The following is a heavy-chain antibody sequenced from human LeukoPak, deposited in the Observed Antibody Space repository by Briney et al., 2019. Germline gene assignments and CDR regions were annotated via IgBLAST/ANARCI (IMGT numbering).Heavy chain of an antibody. CDR3: AKGSSGEYAY. D-gene: IGHD7-27*01. J-gene: IGHJ4*02. Sequence: GGSLRLSCAASGFTFSSYGMHWVRQAPGKGLEWVAVISYDGSNKYYADSVKGRFTISRDNSKNTLYLQMNSLRAEDTAVYYCAKGSSGEYAYWGQGTLVTVSS. V-gene: IGHV3-30*18. CDR1: GFTFSSYG. CDR2: ISYDGSNK.